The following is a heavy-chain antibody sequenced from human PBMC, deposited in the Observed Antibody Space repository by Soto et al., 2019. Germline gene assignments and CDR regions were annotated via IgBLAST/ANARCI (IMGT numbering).Heavy chain of an antibody. CDR3: ARGKFGELLVPFDY. Sequence: SETLSLTCTVSGGSIISGNHYWSWIRQPPGKGLEWIGYSYYSGSAYYNPSLKSRVTISVDTSKNQFSLKLSSVTDADTAVYYCARGKFGELLVPFDYWGRGTLVTVSS. CDR2: SYYSGSA. D-gene: IGHD3-10*01. J-gene: IGHJ4*02. CDR1: GGSIISGNHY. V-gene: IGHV4-30-4*01.